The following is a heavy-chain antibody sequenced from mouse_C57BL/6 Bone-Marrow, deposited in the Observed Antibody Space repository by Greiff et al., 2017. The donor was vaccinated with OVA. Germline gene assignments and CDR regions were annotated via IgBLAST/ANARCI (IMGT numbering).Heavy chain of an antibody. Sequence: VQLQQSGAELVRPGASVKLSCTASGFNIKDDYMHWVKQRPEQGLEWIGWIDPENGDTEYASKFQGKATITADTSSNTAYLQLSSLTSEDTAVYYCTTCHYYGSSYLNWYFDVWGTGTTVTVSS. CDR1: GFNIKDDY. J-gene: IGHJ1*03. CDR2: IDPENGDT. V-gene: IGHV14-4*01. D-gene: IGHD1-1*01. CDR3: TTCHYYGSSYLNWYFDV.